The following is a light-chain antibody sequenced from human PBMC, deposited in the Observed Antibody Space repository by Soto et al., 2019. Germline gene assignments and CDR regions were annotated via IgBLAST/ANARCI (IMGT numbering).Light chain of an antibody. J-gene: IGKJ1*01. Sequence: DIQMTQYPSTLSGSVGDRVTITCRASQTISSWLAWYQQKPGKAPKLLIYKASTLKSGVPSRSSGSGSGTEFTLTISSLQPDDFATYYCQHYNSYLEAFGQGAKVDI. CDR1: QTISSW. CDR2: KAS. V-gene: IGKV1-5*03. CDR3: QHYNSYLEA.